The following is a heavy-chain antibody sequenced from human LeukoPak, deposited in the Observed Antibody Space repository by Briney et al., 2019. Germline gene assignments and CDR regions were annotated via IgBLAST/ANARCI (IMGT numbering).Heavy chain of an antibody. CDR3: ARVTGYMTEDYFDY. CDR1: GGSISSYY. CDR2: IYYSGST. D-gene: IGHD6-13*01. V-gene: IGHV4-59*01. J-gene: IGHJ4*02. Sequence: SETLCLTRTVSGGSISSYYWSCVPDPPGKGLEWSGDIYYSGSTNYNPSLKSRVTISVDTSKNQFSLRLSSVTAADTAVYYCARVTGYMTEDYFDYWGQGTLITVSS.